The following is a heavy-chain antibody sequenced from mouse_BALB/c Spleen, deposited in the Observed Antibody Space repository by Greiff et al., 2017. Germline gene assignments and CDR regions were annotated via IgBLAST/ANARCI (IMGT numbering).Heavy chain of an antibody. V-gene: IGHV14-3*02. CDR2: IDPANGNT. Sequence: EVQLQESGAELVKPGASVKLSCTASGFNIKDTYMHWVKQRPEQGLEWIGRIDPANGNTKYDPKFQGKATITADTSSNTAYLQLSSLTSEDTAVYYCARVITTRGFAYWGQGTLVTVSA. CDR3: ARVITTRGFAY. J-gene: IGHJ3*01. D-gene: IGHD2-4*01. CDR1: GFNIKDTY.